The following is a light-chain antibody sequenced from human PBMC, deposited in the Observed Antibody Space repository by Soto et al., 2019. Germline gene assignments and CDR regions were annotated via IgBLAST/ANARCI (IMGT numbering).Light chain of an antibody. CDR2: EVS. CDR3: TSYTSSITYV. CDR1: SSDVGGYNY. Sequence: QSVLTQPASVSGSPGQSITISCTGTSSDVGGYNYVSWYQQQPGKAPKLMIYEVSNRPSGVSNRFSGSKSGNTASLTISGLQAEDEADYYCTSYTSSITYVFGTGTKLTVL. V-gene: IGLV2-14*01. J-gene: IGLJ1*01.